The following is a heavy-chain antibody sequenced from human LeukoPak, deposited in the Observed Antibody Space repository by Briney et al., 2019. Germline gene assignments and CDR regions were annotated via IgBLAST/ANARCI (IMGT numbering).Heavy chain of an antibody. Sequence: GGSLRLSCAASGFILNNYWMNWVRQAPGKGLEWVANIKEDGSEQYYVDSVKGRFTISRDNAKKSLYLQMNSLRAEDTAVYFCGMAMDVWGQGTTVTVSS. CDR1: GFILNNYW. J-gene: IGHJ6*02. V-gene: IGHV3-7*03. CDR2: IKEDGSEQ. CDR3: GMAMDV.